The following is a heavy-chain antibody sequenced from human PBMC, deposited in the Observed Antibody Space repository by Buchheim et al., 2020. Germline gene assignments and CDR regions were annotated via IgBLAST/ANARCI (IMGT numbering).Heavy chain of an antibody. J-gene: IGHJ4*02. Sequence: EVQLLESGGGLVQPGGSLRLSCAASGFTFSSYAMSWVRQAPGKGLEWVSAISGSGGSTYYADSVKGRFTLSSDNSKNTLYLQMNSLRTEDTAVYYCAKDWITMIVVVIAYYFDYWGQGTL. D-gene: IGHD3-22*01. CDR2: ISGSGGST. CDR3: AKDWITMIVVVIAYYFDY. CDR1: GFTFSSYA. V-gene: IGHV3-23*01.